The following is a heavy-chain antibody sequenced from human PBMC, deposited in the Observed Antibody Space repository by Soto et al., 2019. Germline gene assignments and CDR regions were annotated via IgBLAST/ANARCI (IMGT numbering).Heavy chain of an antibody. CDR3: ASNDYGDYSSLFDY. V-gene: IGHV1-69*02. CDR1: GGTFSSYT. Sequence: QVQLVQSGAEAKKPGSSVKVSCKASGGTFSSYTISWVRQAPGQGLEWMGRIIPILGIANYAQKFQGRVTITADKSTSTAYMELRSLRSEDTAVYYCASNDYGDYSSLFDYWGQGTLVTVSS. CDR2: IIPILGIA. J-gene: IGHJ4*02. D-gene: IGHD4-17*01.